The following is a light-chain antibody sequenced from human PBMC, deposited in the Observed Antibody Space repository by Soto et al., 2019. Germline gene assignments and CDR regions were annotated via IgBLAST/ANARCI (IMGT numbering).Light chain of an antibody. CDR3: QQYYSPPYT. J-gene: IGKJ2*01. V-gene: IGKV4-1*01. Sequence: DIGMTQSPDSLAVYLGERTTINCKSSQSVLYSYNNKNYLGWYQQNPGQTPKLLIYWASTRDSGVPDRFSGSGSGTEFTLTISSLQAEDVAVYYFQQYYSPPYTFGQGNRLELK. CDR2: WAS. CDR1: QSVLYSYNNKNY.